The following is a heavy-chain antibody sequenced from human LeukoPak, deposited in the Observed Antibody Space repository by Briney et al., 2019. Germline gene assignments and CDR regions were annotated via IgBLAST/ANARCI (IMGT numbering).Heavy chain of an antibody. CDR2: IKQDGSEK. CDR3: ARNFDWLYQILDY. D-gene: IGHD3-9*01. Sequence: PGGPLRLSCASSGFTFSSYCMSWVRQARGEGLEWVANIKQDGSEKYYVDSVKSLFTISRDNAKNSLYLQMNSLRAEDAAVYYCARNFDWLYQILDYWGQGTLVTVSS. V-gene: IGHV3-7*03. J-gene: IGHJ4*02. CDR1: GFTFSSYC.